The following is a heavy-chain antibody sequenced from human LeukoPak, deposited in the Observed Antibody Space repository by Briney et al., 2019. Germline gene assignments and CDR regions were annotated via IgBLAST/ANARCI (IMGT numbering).Heavy chain of an antibody. Sequence: ASVKVSCKASGYTFTGYYIHWVRQAPGQGLEWMGWINPNSGGTNYAQKFQGRVTMTRDTSISTAYMDLSRLRSDDTAVYYCVQFELDYWGQGTLVTVSS. V-gene: IGHV1-2*02. J-gene: IGHJ4*02. CDR1: GYTFTGYY. CDR2: INPNSGGT. D-gene: IGHD1-7*01. CDR3: VQFELDY.